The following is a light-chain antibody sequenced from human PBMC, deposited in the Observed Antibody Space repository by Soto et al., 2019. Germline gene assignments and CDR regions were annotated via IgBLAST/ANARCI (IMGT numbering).Light chain of an antibody. J-gene: IGKJ3*01. V-gene: IGKV1-5*01. CDR3: QHGFT. Sequence: DIQMTQSPSTLSAFVGDRVTITCWASQNISTWLAWYQQKPGKAPQLLIYDASSLETGVPLRFSGSGSGTEFTLSVSRLQPDDFATYYCQHGFTFGPGTRVDIK. CDR2: DAS. CDR1: QNISTW.